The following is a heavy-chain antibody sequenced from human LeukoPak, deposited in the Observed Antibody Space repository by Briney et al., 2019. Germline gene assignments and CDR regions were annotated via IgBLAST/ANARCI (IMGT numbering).Heavy chain of an antibody. J-gene: IGHJ4*02. Sequence: ASVKVSCKASGYTFTGYYMHWVRQAPGQGLEWMGRINPNSGGTNYAQKFQGRVTMTRDTSISTAYMELSRLRSADTAVYYCARDPRGDLPYGSGSQNDYWGQGTLVTVSS. CDR3: ARDPRGDLPYGSGSQNDY. CDR1: GYTFTGYY. CDR2: INPNSGGT. D-gene: IGHD3-10*01. V-gene: IGHV1-2*06.